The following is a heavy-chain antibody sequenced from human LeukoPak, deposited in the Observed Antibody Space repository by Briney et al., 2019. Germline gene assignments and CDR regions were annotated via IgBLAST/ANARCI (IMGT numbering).Heavy chain of an antibody. CDR1: GFTFSDYY. D-gene: IGHD3-10*01. J-gene: IGHJ4*02. CDR2: ISSSGSTI. CDR3: ARVRMDYGSGSPADY. Sequence: SGGSLRLSCAASGFTFSDYYMSWIRQAPGKGLEWVSYISSSGSTIYYADSVKGRFTISRDNAKNSLYLQMNSLRAEDTAVHYCARVRMDYGSGSPADYWGQGTLVTVSS. V-gene: IGHV3-11*01.